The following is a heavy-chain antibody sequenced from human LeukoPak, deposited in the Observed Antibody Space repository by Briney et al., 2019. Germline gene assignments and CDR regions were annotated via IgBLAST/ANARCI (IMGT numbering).Heavy chain of an antibody. Sequence: GGSLRLSCAASGFTFSSYAMNWVRQAPGKGLEWVSAISGSGGSTYYADSVKGRFTISRDNSKNTLYLQMNSLRAEDTAVYYCANSGYHGYFDYWGQGTLVTVSS. V-gene: IGHV3-23*01. D-gene: IGHD5-12*01. CDR2: ISGSGGST. J-gene: IGHJ4*02. CDR1: GFTFSSYA. CDR3: ANSGYHGYFDY.